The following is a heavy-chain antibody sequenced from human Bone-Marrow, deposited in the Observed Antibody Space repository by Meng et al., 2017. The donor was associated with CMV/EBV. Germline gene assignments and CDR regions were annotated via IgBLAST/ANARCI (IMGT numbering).Heavy chain of an antibody. CDR3: RGSYQRSDY. D-gene: IGHD1-26*01. Sequence: GESLKISCAASGFTFSSYGMHWVRQAPGKGLEWVANIKQDGSEKYYVDSVKGRFTISRDNAKNSLYLQMNSLRAEDTAVYYCRGSYQRSDYWGQGTLVTVSS. J-gene: IGHJ4*02. CDR1: GFTFSSYG. V-gene: IGHV3-7*01. CDR2: IKQDGSEK.